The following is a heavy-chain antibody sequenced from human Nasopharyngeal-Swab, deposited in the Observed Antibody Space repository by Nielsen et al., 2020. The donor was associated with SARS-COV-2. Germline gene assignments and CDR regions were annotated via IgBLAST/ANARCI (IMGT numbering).Heavy chain of an antibody. CDR3: AGGNGDWPDY. CDR1: GYSFTSHW. J-gene: IGHJ4*02. CDR2: IDPSDSYT. V-gene: IGHV5-10-1*01. D-gene: IGHD4-17*01. Sequence: GESLKISWKGSGYSFTSHWIGWVRQMPGKGLGWMGRIDPSDSYTNYSPSFQGHVTISADKSISTAYLQWSNLKASDTAMYYCAGGNGDWPDYWGQGTLVTVSS.